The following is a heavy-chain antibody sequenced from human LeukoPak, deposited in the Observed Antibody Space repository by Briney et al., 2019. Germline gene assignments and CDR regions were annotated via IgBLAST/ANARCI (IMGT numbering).Heavy chain of an antibody. J-gene: IGHJ5*02. CDR1: GGSISSGDYY. CDR2: IYYSGST. CDR3: ARASKRFGEYSGNWFDP. D-gene: IGHD3-10*01. Sequence: SETLSLTCTVSGGSISSGDYYWSWIRQPPGKGLEWIGYIYYSGSTNYNPSLKSRVTISVDTSKNQFSLKLSSVTAADTAVYYCARASKRFGEYSGNWFDPWGQGTLVTVSS. V-gene: IGHV4-61*08.